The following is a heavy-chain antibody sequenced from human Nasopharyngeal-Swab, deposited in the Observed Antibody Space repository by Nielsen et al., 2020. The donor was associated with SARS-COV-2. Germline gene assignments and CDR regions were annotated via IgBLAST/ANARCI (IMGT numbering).Heavy chain of an antibody. CDR1: GGSISSSNW. J-gene: IGHJ6*02. D-gene: IGHD3-3*01. V-gene: IGHV4-4*02. CDR3: ARRITIFGVVIIREYGMDV. Sequence: GSLRLSCAVSGGSISSSNWWSWVRQPPGKGPEWIGEIYHSGSTNYNPSLKSRVTISVDKSKNQFSLKLSSVTAADTAVYYCARRITIFGVVIIREYGMDVWGQGTTVTVSS. CDR2: IYHSGST.